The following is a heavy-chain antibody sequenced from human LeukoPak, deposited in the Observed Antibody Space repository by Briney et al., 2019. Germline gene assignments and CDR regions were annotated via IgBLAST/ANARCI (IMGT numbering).Heavy chain of an antibody. V-gene: IGHV4-34*01. CDR1: GGSFSGYY. CDR3: ARDLMLGYSSSWYGNY. CDR2: INHSGST. J-gene: IGHJ4*02. Sequence: SETLSLTCAVYGGSFSGYYWSWIRQPPGKGLEWIGEINHSGSTNYNPSLKSRVTISVDTSKNQFSLKLSSVTAADTAVYYCARDLMLGYSSSWYGNYWGQGTLVTVSS. D-gene: IGHD6-13*01.